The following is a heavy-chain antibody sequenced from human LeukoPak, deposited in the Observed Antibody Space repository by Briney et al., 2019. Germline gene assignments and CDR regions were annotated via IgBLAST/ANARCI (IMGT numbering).Heavy chain of an antibody. V-gene: IGHV3-43*01. CDR2: ISWDGGST. Sequence: GGSLRLSCAASGFTFDDYTMHWVRQAPGKGLEWVSLISWDGGSTYYADSVKGRFTISRDNSKNSLYLQMNSLRTEDTALYYWAKGGGLVGQNSYFDYWGQGTLVTVSS. CDR1: GFTFDDYT. D-gene: IGHD1-26*01. J-gene: IGHJ4*02. CDR3: AKGGGLVGQNSYFDY.